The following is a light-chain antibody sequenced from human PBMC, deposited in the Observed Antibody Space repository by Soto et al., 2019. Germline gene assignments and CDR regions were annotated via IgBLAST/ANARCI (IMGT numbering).Light chain of an antibody. CDR1: QSISSY. J-gene: IGKJ1*01. V-gene: IGKV1-39*01. Sequence: DIQMTQSPSSLSASVGDRVTITCRASQSISSYLNWYQQKPGKAPKLLIYAASSLQCGVPSRFSGSRSGTDFTLTISSLQPEYFATYYCQQSYSTPRTFGQGTKVEIK. CDR3: QQSYSTPRT. CDR2: AAS.